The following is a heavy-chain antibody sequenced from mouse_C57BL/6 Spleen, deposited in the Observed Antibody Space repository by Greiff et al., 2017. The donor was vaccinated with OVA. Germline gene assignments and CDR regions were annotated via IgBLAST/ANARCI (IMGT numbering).Heavy chain of an antibody. Sequence: QVQLQQPGAELVKPGASVKLSCKASGYTFTSYWMQWVKQRPGQGLEWIGEIDPSDSYTNYNQKFKGKATLTVDTSSSTAYMQLSSLTSEDSAVYYCARGGSNYVVDYWGQGTTLTVSS. V-gene: IGHV1-50*01. D-gene: IGHD2-5*01. CDR2: IDPSDSYT. J-gene: IGHJ2*01. CDR1: GYTFTSYW. CDR3: ARGGSNYVVDY.